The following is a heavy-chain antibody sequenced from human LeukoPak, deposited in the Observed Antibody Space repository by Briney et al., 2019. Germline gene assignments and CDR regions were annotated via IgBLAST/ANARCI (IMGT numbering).Heavy chain of an antibody. CDR1: GVSISSGHW. J-gene: IGHJ3*01. CDR2: IYHSGST. CDR3: VTSIDLAGWGGFDV. Sequence: SGTLSLTCAVSGVSISSGHWWSWARQPPGKGLEWIGEIYHSGSTNYNASLKSRVTISVDTSKNQFSLKVNSVTVADTAVHYCVTSIDLAGWGGFDVWGQGRMVTVSS. D-gene: IGHD1-26*01. V-gene: IGHV4-4*02.